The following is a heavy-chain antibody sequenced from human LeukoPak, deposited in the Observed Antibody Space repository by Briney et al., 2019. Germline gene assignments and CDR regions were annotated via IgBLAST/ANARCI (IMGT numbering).Heavy chain of an antibody. CDR1: GFTFSSYW. CDR2: IKQDGSEK. Sequence: GGSLRLSCAASGFTFSSYWMSWVRQAPGKGLEWVANIKQDGSEKYYVDSVKGRFTISRDNAKNSLYLQMNSLRAEDTAVYYCARGLPNYYDSSGADYWGQGTLVTVSS. J-gene: IGHJ4*02. CDR3: ARGLPNYYDSSGADY. D-gene: IGHD3-22*01. V-gene: IGHV3-7*01.